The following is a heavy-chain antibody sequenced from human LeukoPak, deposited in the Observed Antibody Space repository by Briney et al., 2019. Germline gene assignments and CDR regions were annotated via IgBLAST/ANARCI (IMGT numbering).Heavy chain of an antibody. J-gene: IGHJ3*02. Sequence: PGGSLRLSCAASGFTFTDYFKSWIRQAPGKGLEWVSYIGSRGSPIYYADSVKGRFTISRDNAKNSLYLQMNSLRAEDTAVYYCARSDAFDIWGQGTMVTVSS. CDR1: GFTFTDYF. V-gene: IGHV3-11*01. CDR3: ARSDAFDI. CDR2: IGSRGSPI.